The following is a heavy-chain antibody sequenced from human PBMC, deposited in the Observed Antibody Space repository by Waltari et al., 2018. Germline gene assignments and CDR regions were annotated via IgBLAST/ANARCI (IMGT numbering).Heavy chain of an antibody. J-gene: IGHJ6*02. CDR2: ISPMVGTE. CDR1: GGTFSSYA. D-gene: IGHD2-15*01. V-gene: IGHV1-69*08. CDR3: ARGWWDYYYYGMDV. Sequence: QVQLVQSGAEVKKPGSSVKVSCKASGGTFSSYAISWVRQAHGQGLEGMGRISPMVGTENYAQKYQGRVTSTADKSTSTAYMELRSLRSEDTAVYYCARGWWDYYYYGMDVWGQGTTVTVSS.